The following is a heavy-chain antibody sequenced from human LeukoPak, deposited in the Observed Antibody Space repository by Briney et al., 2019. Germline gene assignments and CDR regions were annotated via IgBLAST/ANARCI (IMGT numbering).Heavy chain of an antibody. J-gene: IGHJ5*02. CDR1: GGSISSGGYY. CDR2: IYYSGST. D-gene: IGHD4-17*01. Sequence: PSETLSLTCTVSGGSISSGGYYWSWIRQHPGKGLEWIGFIYYSGSTYYNPSLKSRVTFSVDTSKNQFSLKLSSVNAADTAVYYCARHESYGDANWFDPWGQGTLVTVSS. V-gene: IGHV4-31*03. CDR3: ARHESYGDANWFDP.